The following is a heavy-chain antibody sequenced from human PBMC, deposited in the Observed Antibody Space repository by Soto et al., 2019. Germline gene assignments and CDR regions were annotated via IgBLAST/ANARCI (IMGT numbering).Heavy chain of an antibody. CDR1: GYTFTSYY. J-gene: IGHJ4*02. V-gene: IGHV1-46*01. D-gene: IGHD2-21*02. CDR2: INPTGGST. CDR3: ARGSKLICVGDCYSVLDY. Sequence: EASVKVSCKASGYTFTSYYMHWVRQAPGQGLEWMGIINPTGGSTSYAQKFQGRVTMTRDTSTSTVYMELSSLRSEDTAVYYCARGSKLICVGDCYSVLDYWGQGTLVTVSS.